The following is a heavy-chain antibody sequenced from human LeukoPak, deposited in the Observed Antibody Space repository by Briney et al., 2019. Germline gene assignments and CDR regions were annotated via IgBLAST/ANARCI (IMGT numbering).Heavy chain of an antibody. D-gene: IGHD4-17*01. J-gene: IGHJ4*02. V-gene: IGHV4-59*01. CDR1: GGSISSYY. CDR2: IYYSGST. Sequence: SETLSLTCTVSGGSISSYYWSWIRQPPGKGLEWIGYIYYSGSTNYNPSLKSRVTISVDTSKNQFSLKLSSVTAADTAVYYCARGIGDFRRPYFDYWGQGTPVTVSS. CDR3: ARGIGDFRRPYFDY.